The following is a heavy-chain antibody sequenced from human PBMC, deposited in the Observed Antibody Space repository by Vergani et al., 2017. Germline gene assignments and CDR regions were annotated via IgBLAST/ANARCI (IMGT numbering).Heavy chain of an antibody. Sequence: DVRLVESGGGVVQPGGSLRLSCAASGFTFSAYSMNWVRQTPGKGLEWISYIGVSDNSIYYADSVMSRFAISRDNARNLLFLQMNSLRADDSALYFCVRDPDYSTFDSWGQGTLVTVS. D-gene: IGHD4-11*01. V-gene: IGHV3-48*01. CDR1: GFTFSAYS. CDR2: IGVSDNSI. J-gene: IGHJ4*02. CDR3: VRDPDYSTFDS.